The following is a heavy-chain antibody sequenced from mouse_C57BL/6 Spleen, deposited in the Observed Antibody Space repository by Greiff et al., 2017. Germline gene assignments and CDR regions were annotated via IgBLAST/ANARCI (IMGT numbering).Heavy chain of an antibody. CDR2: ISAGGSYT. V-gene: IGHV5-4*01. Sequence: EVKLVESGGGLVKPGGSLKLSCAASGFTFSSYAMSWVRQTPGNRLEWVATISAGGSYTYYPDNVKGRFTISRDNANNNLYLQMSRLKSEDTAMYYCARDHDYRNFFDYWGQGTTLTVSS. D-gene: IGHD2-1*01. J-gene: IGHJ2*01. CDR1: GFTFSSYA. CDR3: ARDHDYRNFFDY.